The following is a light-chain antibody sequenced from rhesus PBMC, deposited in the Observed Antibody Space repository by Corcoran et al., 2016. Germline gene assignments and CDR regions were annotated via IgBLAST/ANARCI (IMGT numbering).Light chain of an antibody. CDR3: QQDRNWPS. J-gene: IGKJ2*01. Sequence: EMVMTQSPATLSLSPGERATLSCRASQSVSSSLAWYQQKPGQAPKLLIYGATRRATGIPDRFSGSGAGTEFTLAISSLVPEGVGVYYCQQDRNWPSFGQGTKVEVK. CDR1: QSVSSS. V-gene: IGKV3-42*01. CDR2: GAT.